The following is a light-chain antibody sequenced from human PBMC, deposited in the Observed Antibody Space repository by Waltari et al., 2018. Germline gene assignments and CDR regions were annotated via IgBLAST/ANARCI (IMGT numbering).Light chain of an antibody. J-gene: IGLJ2*01. CDR1: SSDVGGYNY. CDR3: SSYTSSSTRV. CDR2: DVS. V-gene: IGLV2-14*03. Sequence: QSALTQPASVSGSPGQSLPISCTGTSSDVGGYNYVPWYQQHPGKAPKLMIYDVSNRPSGVSNRFSGSKSGNTASLTISGLQAEDEADYYCSSYTSSSTRVFGGGTKLTVL.